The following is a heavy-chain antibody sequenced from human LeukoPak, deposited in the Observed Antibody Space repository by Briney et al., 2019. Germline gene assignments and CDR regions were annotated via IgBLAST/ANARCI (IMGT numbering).Heavy chain of an antibody. V-gene: IGHV3-64*01. CDR1: GFRFSSYS. CDR2: ISENGGDT. Sequence: GGSLRLSCAASGFRFSSYSMHWVRQAPGRGLEYVSAISENGGDTYYANSVKGRFTISRDNSKNTLYLQMNSLRAEDTAVYYCARGATVTTDYFDYWGQGTLVTVSS. CDR3: ARGATVTTDYFDY. D-gene: IGHD4-17*01. J-gene: IGHJ4*02.